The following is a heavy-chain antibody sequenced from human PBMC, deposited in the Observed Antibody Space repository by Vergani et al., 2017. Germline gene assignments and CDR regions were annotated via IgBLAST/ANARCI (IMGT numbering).Heavy chain of an antibody. V-gene: IGHV4-39*01. CDR3: ARHATVGALYYFDY. CDR2: IYYSGST. J-gene: IGHJ4*02. D-gene: IGHD4-23*01. Sequence: QLQLQESGPGLVKPSETLSLTCTVSGGSISSSSYYWGWIRQPPGKGLEWIGSIYYSGSTYYNPSLKSRVTISVDTSKNQFSLKLSSVTAADTAVYYCARHATVGALYYFDYWGQGTLVTVSS. CDR1: GGSISSSSYY.